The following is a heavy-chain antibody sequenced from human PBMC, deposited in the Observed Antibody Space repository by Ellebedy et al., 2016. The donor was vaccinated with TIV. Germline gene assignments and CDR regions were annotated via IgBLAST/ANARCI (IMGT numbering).Heavy chain of an antibody. V-gene: IGHV3-23*01. CDR3: AKSPSRGIAARLDY. CDR1: GFTFSSYA. CDR2: ISGSGGST. Sequence: PGGSLRLSCAASGFTFSSYAMTWVRQAPGKGLEWVSGISGSGGSTYYADSVKGRFTISRDNSKNTLYLQMNSLRAEDTAVYYCAKSPSRGIAARLDYWGQGTLITVSS. J-gene: IGHJ4*02. D-gene: IGHD6-6*01.